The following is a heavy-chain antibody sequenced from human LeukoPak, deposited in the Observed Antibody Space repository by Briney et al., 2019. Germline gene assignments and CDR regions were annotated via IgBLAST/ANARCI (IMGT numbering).Heavy chain of an antibody. J-gene: IGHJ5*02. V-gene: IGHV4-59*01. CDR2: IYYSGST. CDR1: GGPISPYY. CDR3: ARGGLGSSSWYFEVDP. Sequence: SETLSLPCTVSGGPISPYYWSWIRPPPGKGLEWIGYIYYSGSTNYNTSLKSRVTISVDTSKNQFSLKLSSVTAADTAVYYCARGGLGSSSWYFEVDPWGQGTLVTVSS. D-gene: IGHD6-13*01.